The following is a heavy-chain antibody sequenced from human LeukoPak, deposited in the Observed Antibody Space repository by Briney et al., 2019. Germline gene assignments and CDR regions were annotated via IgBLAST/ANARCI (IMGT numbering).Heavy chain of an antibody. D-gene: IGHD4-17*01. V-gene: IGHV3-48*03. CDR1: GFTFSSYA. CDR2: ISSSGSTI. Sequence: GGSLRLSCAASGFTFSSYAMSWVRQAPGKGLEWVSYISSSGSTIYYADSVKGRFTISRDNAKNSLYLQMNSLRAEDTAVYYCARMDYGDYAPDYWGQGTLVTVSS. CDR3: ARMDYGDYAPDY. J-gene: IGHJ4*02.